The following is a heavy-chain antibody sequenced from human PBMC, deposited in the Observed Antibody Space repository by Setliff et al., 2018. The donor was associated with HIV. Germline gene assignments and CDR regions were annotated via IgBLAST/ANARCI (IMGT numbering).Heavy chain of an antibody. D-gene: IGHD6-6*01. V-gene: IGHV1-24*01. J-gene: IGHJ3*02. CDR2: FDPKDGKT. CDR1: GYTLTELS. Sequence: ASVKVSCKVSGYTLTELSRHWVRQAPGKGLEWMGSFDPKDGKTRYAQKFQGRVTMTTDTSTTTAYMEVRNLRSDDTAVYYCARDKFEQLVRGGGGFDIWGQGTMVTVSS. CDR3: ARDKFEQLVRGGGGFDI.